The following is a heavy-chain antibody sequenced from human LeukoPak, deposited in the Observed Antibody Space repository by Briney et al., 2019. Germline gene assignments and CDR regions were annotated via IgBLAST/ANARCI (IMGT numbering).Heavy chain of an antibody. CDR2: MNPNRGNT. Sequence: ASVKVSCKASGYTFTSYDINWVRQATGQGLEWVGWMNPNRGNTGYAQKFKGRVTITRNTSISTAYMELSSLRSEDTAVYYCARVGSGYCTNGVCWGYYYYMDVWGKGTTVTVSS. V-gene: IGHV1-8*03. CDR3: ARVGSGYCTNGVCWGYYYYMDV. CDR1: GYTFTSYD. D-gene: IGHD2-8*01. J-gene: IGHJ6*03.